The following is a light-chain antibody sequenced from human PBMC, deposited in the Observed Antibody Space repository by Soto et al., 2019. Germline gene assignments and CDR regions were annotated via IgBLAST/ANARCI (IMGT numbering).Light chain of an antibody. CDR1: QSVSSY. Sequence: EIVLTQSPGTLSLSPGERATLSCRASQSVSSYLAWYQQKPGQAPRLLIYGASSRATVIPDRFSGSGSGTDFTLTITRLEPEDFAVYYCQHYGSSRTFGQGTKVEIK. J-gene: IGKJ1*01. CDR2: GAS. V-gene: IGKV3-20*01. CDR3: QHYGSSRT.